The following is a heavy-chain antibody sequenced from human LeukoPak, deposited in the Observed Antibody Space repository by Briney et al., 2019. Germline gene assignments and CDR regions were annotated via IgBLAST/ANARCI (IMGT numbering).Heavy chain of an antibody. CDR2: IYSGGST. CDR3: ARDSGYYDSSGYFGY. V-gene: IGHV3-53*05. CDR1: GFTVSSNY. D-gene: IGHD3-22*01. J-gene: IGHJ4*02. Sequence: GGSLRLSCAASGFTVSSNYMSWVRQAPGKGLEWVSVIYSGGSTYYADSVKGRFTISRDNSKNTLYLQMNSLRAEDTAVYYCARDSGYYDSSGYFGYWGQGTLVTVSS.